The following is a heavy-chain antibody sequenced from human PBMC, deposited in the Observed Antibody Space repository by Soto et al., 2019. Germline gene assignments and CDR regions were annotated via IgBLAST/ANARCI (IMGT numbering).Heavy chain of an antibody. CDR3: ARVQELYYYDIYGIEV. D-gene: IGHD3-22*01. Sequence: SLRLSCAASGFTFSSYSMNWVRQAPGKGLEWVSYISSSSSTIYYADSVKGRFTISRDNAKNSLYLQMNSLRDEDTAVYYCARVQELYYYDIYGIEVWGQGTTVTVYS. J-gene: IGHJ6*02. CDR1: GFTFSSYS. CDR2: ISSSSSTI. V-gene: IGHV3-48*02.